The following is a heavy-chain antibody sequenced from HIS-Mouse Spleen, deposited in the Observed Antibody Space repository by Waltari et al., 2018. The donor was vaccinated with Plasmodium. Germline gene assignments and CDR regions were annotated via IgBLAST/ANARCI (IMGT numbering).Heavy chain of an antibody. V-gene: IGHV4-39*07. J-gene: IGHJ4*02. CDR2: IYYSGSS. CDR1: GGSISSSSYY. Sequence: QLQLQESGPGLVKPSETLSLTCTVSGGSISSSSYYWGWIRQPPGKGLEWIGSIYYSGSSYYNPSLKGRVTISVDTSKNHFSLKLSSVTAADTAVYYCARDRITGTSYFDYWGQGTLVTVSS. CDR3: ARDRITGTSYFDY. D-gene: IGHD1-7*01.